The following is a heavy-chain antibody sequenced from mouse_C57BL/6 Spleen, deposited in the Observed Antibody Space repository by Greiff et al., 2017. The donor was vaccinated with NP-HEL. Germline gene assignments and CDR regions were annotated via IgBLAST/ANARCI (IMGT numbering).Heavy chain of an antibody. CDR3: TREGYYGSRGENAMDY. CDR1: GFTFSSYA. V-gene: IGHV5-9-1*02. D-gene: IGHD1-1*01. J-gene: IGHJ4*01. CDR2: ISSGGDYI. Sequence: VQLKESGEGLVKPGGSLKLSCAASGFTFSSYAMSWVRQTPEKRLEWVAYISSGGDYIYYADTVKGRFTISRDNARNTLYLQMSSLKSEDTAMYYCTREGYYGSRGENAMDYWGQGTSVTVSS.